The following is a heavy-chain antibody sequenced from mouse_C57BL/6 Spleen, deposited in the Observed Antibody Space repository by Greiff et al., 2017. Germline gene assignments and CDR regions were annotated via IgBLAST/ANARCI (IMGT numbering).Heavy chain of an antibody. CDR3: ARGGFYYGSSYGYFDV. V-gene: IGHV1-58*01. CDR2: IYIGNGYT. D-gene: IGHD1-1*01. CDR1: GYTFTSYG. Sequence: VQLQQSGAELVRPGSSVKMSCKTSGYTFTSYGINWVKQRPGQGLEWIGYIYIGNGYTEYNEKFKGKATLTSDTSSSTAYMQRSSLTSEDSAIYFWARGGFYYGSSYGYFDVWGTGTTVTVSS. J-gene: IGHJ1*03.